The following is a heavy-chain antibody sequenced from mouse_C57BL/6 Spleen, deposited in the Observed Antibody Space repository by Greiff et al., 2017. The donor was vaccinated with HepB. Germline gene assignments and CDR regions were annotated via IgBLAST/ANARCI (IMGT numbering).Heavy chain of an antibody. CDR1: GYAFSSSW. CDR2: IYPGDGDT. V-gene: IGHV1-82*01. D-gene: IGHD2-2*01. Sequence: LQESGPELVKPGASVKISCKASGYAFSSSWMNWVKQRPGKGLEWIGRIYPGDGDTNYNGKFKGKATLTADKSSSTAYMQLSSLTSEDSAVYCWARLAMVTTYFDVWGTGTTVTVAS. CDR3: ARLAMVTTYFDV. J-gene: IGHJ1*03.